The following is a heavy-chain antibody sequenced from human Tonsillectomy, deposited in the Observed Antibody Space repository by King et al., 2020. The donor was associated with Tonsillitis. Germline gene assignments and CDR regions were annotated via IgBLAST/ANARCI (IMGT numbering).Heavy chain of an antibody. D-gene: IGHD3-22*01. Sequence: VQLVQSGGGLVQPGGSLRLSCAASGFTFSRYWMNWVRQAPGKGLDWVANIKQDGSEKYYVDSVKGRFTIYRDNAGNSLYLQMNSLRGEDTAVYYCARGATYYYDSSGFYYGVSERRGMDVWGQGTTVTVSS. CDR1: GFTFSRYW. J-gene: IGHJ6*02. V-gene: IGHV3-7*01. CDR2: IKQDGSEK. CDR3: ARGATYYYDSSGFYYGVSERRGMDV.